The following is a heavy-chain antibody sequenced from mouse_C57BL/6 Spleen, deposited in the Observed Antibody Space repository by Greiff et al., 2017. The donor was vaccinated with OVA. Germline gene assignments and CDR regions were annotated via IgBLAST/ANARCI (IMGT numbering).Heavy chain of an antibody. V-gene: IGHV1-66*01. CDR3: ARSGWDRDYYAMDY. CDR1: GYSFTSYY. J-gene: IGHJ4*01. Sequence: QVQLQQSGPELVKPGASVKISCKASGYSFTSYYIHWVKQRPGQGLEWIGWIYPGSGNTKYNEKFKGKATLTADTSSSTAYMQLSSLTSEDSAVYYCARSGWDRDYYAMDYWGQGTSVTVSS. D-gene: IGHD3-3*01. CDR2: IYPGSGNT.